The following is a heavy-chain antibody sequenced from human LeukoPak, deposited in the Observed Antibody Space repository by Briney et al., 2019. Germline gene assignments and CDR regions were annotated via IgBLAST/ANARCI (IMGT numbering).Heavy chain of an antibody. D-gene: IGHD2-2*02. Sequence: GGSLRLSCAASGFTFSSYAMSWVRQAPGKGLEWVSAISGSGGSTYYADSVNGRFTISRDNSKNKLYLQMNSLRAEDTAVYYCAKTPALRDELLYADYWGQGTLVTVSS. CDR3: AKTPALRDELLYADY. J-gene: IGHJ4*02. V-gene: IGHV3-23*01. CDR2: ISGSGGST. CDR1: GFTFSSYA.